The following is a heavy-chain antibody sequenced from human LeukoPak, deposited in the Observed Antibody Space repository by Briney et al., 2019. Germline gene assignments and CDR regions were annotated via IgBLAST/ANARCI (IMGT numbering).Heavy chain of an antibody. D-gene: IGHD6-13*01. CDR2: INHSGST. CDR1: GGSFSGYY. CDR3: ARVTVGSSWYRGYFDY. Sequence: SETLSLTCAVYGGSFSGYYWSWIRQPPGKGLEWIGEINHSGSTNYNPSLKSRVTISVDTSKNQFSLKLSSVTAADTAVYYCARVTVGSSWYRGYFDYWGQGTLVTVSS. J-gene: IGHJ4*02. V-gene: IGHV4-34*01.